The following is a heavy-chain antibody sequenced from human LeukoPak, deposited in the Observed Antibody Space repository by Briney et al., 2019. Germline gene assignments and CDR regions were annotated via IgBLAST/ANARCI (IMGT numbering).Heavy chain of an antibody. CDR3: ARGLTGDSVGYWYFDL. CDR1: GGSISSGGYY. V-gene: IGHV4-31*03. J-gene: IGHJ2*01. D-gene: IGHD7-27*01. CDR2: IYYSGST. Sequence: PSQTLSLTCTVSGGSISSGGYYWSWIRQHPGKGLEWIGYIYYSGSTYYNPSLKSRVTISEDTSKNQFSLKLSSVTAADTAVYYCARGLTGDSVGYWYFDLWGRGTLVTVSS.